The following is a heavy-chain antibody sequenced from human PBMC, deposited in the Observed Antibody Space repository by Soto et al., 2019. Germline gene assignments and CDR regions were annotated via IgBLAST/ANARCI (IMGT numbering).Heavy chain of an antibody. V-gene: IGHV1-18*04. D-gene: IGHD1-1*01. J-gene: IGHJ6*02. CDR2: ISPYNGTT. Sequence: GASVKVSCKASGYTFTTYGISWVRQAPGQGLEWMGWISPYNGTTKYAEKFQGEMTMTTDTATSTAYMDLRSLRSDDTAVYYCARDGKRDTGLNFYYYLHGMDAWGQGTRVTVSS. CDR3: ARDGKRDTGLNFYYYLHGMDA. CDR1: GYTFTTYG.